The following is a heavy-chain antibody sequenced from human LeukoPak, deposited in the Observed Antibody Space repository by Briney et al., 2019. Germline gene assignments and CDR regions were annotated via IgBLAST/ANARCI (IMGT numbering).Heavy chain of an antibody. V-gene: IGHV4-59*01. CDR3: ARGGVATTLGY. J-gene: IGHJ4*02. Sequence: SETLSLTCTVSGGSISSYYWSWIRQPPGKGLEWIGYIYYSGSTNYNPSLKSRVTISVDTSKNQFSLKLSSVTAADTAVYYCARGGVATTLGYWGQGTLVTVSS. CDR2: IYYSGST. CDR1: GGSISSYY. D-gene: IGHD5-12*01.